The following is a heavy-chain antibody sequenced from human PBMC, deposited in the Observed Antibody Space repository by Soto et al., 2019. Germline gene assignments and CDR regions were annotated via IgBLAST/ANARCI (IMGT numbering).Heavy chain of an antibody. V-gene: IGHV3-30-3*01. J-gene: IGHJ6*02. CDR1: GFTFSSYA. CDR2: ISYDGSNK. CDR3: AREPGRGRYYGMDV. Sequence: QVQLVESGGGVVQPGRSLRLSCAASGFTFSSYAMHWVRQAPGKGLEWVAVISYDGSNKYYADSVKGRFTISRDNSKNTLHLQMNSLRAEDTAVYYCAREPGRGRYYGMDVWGQGTTVTVSS. D-gene: IGHD1-1*01.